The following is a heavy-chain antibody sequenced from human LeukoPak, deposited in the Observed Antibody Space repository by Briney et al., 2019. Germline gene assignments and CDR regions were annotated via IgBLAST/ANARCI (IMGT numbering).Heavy chain of an antibody. CDR3: ARALWYMTTVTYNWFDP. D-gene: IGHD4-11*01. CDR1: GGTFSSYT. J-gene: IGHJ5*02. CDR2: IIPILGIA. Sequence: SVKVSCQASGGTFSSYTIRWVRQAPGQGLEWMGRIIPILGIANYAQKFQGRVTIIADKSTSKAYMELSSLRSEDTAVYYCARALWYMTTVTYNWFDPWGQGTLVTVSS. V-gene: IGHV1-69*02.